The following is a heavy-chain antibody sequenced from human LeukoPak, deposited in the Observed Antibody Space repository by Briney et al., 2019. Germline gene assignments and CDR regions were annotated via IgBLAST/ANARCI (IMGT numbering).Heavy chain of an antibody. D-gene: IGHD4-17*01. CDR2: VYYSGNT. V-gene: IGHV4-39*01. Sequence: SETLSLTCTVSGGSISSSRYYWAWIRQPPGRGLEWIGSVYYSGNTYYNPSLESRVTISVDTSKNQFSLKLTSATATDTALYYCARRGLPVTRYGMDVWGPGTTVTVFS. J-gene: IGHJ6*02. CDR1: GGSISSSRYY. CDR3: ARRGLPVTRYGMDV.